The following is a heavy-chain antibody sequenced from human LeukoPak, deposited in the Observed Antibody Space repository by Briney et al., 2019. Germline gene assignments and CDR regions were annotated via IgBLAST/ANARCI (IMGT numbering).Heavy chain of an antibody. D-gene: IGHD3-22*01. CDR2: ISYDGNNK. V-gene: IGHV3-30*03. CDR1: GFTFSSYG. Sequence: GGSLRLSCEASGFTFSSYGMHWVRQAPGKGLEWVAVISYDGNNKYYEESVKGRFSISRDNVKNTLFVQMNSLRTEDTAVYYCARPRYYYDSTGSGALDIWGQGTTVTVSS. CDR3: ARPRYYYDSTGSGALDI. J-gene: IGHJ3*02.